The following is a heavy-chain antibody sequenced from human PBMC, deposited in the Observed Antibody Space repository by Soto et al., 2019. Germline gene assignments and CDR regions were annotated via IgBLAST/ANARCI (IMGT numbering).Heavy chain of an antibody. CDR2: IRSKANSYAT. V-gene: IGHV3-73*02. J-gene: IGHJ4*02. D-gene: IGHD5-18*01. Sequence: EVQVVESGGGLVQPGGSLKLSCAASGFTFSGSAMHWVRQASGKGLGWVGRIRSKANSYATAYAASVKGRFTISRDDSKNTAYLQMNSLRPEDTAVYYCTTRGIKLYGGSYWGQGTLVTVSS. CDR1: GFTFSGSA. CDR3: TTRGIKLYGGSY.